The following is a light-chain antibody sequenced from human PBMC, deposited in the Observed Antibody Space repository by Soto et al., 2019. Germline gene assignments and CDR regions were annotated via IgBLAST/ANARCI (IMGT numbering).Light chain of an antibody. CDR3: PHSATPPIP. CDR1: QSVSSN. Sequence: THSPATLALSPGGRATVSCRASQSVSSNLAWYQQKPGQAPRLLIYGARTRATGVPDRFSASGSGTDFSLTISRLEPEDFAVYYCPHSATPPIPSGQRTRPAI. J-gene: IGKJ5*01. CDR2: GAR. V-gene: IGKV3-20*01.